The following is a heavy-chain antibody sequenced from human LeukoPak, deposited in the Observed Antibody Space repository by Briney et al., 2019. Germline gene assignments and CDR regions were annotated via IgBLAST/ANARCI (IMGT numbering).Heavy chain of an antibody. D-gene: IGHD3/OR15-3a*01. J-gene: IGHJ3*02. CDR1: GASMNTYY. Sequence: SDTLALTCTVSGASMNTYYWSWVRQPAGQGLEWIGRIYTRGDTNYNPSLKSRVTMSVDTSKNQFSLRLISVTAADTGVYYCARVRDRTSYFGDLDIWGHGTMVTVSS. CDR3: ARVRDRTSYFGDLDI. V-gene: IGHV4-4*07. CDR2: IYTRGDT.